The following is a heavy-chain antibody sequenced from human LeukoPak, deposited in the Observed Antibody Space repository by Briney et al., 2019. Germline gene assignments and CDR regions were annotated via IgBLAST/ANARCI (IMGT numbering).Heavy chain of an antibody. CDR3: ARDSFYGDFDY. Sequence: ASVRVSCKASGYTFTSYAMHWVRQAPGQRLERMGWINAGNGNTKYSQKFQGRVTITRDTSGSTAYMELSSLRSEDTAVYYCARDSFYGDFDYWGQGTLVTVSS. V-gene: IGHV1-3*01. D-gene: IGHD2/OR15-2a*01. CDR2: INAGNGNT. J-gene: IGHJ4*02. CDR1: GYTFTSYA.